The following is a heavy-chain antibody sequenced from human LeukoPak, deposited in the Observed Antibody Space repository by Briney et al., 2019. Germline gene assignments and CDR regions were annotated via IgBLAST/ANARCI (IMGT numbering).Heavy chain of an antibody. CDR2: IYYSGST. D-gene: IGHD6-6*01. J-gene: IGHJ4*02. CDR1: GGSISSSSYY. V-gene: IGHV4-39*07. CDR3: ARVWGSSVDY. Sequence: PSETLSLTCTVSGGSISSSSYYWGWIRQPPGKGLEWIGSIYYSGSTYYNPSLKSRVTISVDTSKNQFSLKLSSVTAADTAVYYCARVWGSSVDYWGQGTLVTVSS.